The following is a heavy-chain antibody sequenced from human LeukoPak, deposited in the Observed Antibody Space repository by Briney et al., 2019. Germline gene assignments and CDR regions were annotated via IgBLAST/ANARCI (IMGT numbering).Heavy chain of an antibody. J-gene: IGHJ4*02. CDR3: AKPIPVPGYSYVFDY. V-gene: IGHV3-23*01. CDR1: GFTFSSYA. Sequence: GASLRLSCAASGFTFSSYAMSWVRQAPGKGLEWVSAISGSGGSTYYADSVKGRFTISRDNSKNTLYLQMNSLRAADTAVYYCAKPIPVPGYSYVFDYWGQGTLVTVSS. CDR2: ISGSGGST. D-gene: IGHD5-18*01.